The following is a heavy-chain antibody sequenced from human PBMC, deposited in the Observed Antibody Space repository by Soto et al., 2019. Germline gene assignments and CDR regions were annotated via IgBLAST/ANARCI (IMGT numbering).Heavy chain of an antibody. CDR2: IYYSGST. CDR1: GGSISSGGYY. D-gene: IGHD2-15*01. Sequence: TLSLTCTVSGGSISSGGYYWSWIRQHPGKGLEWIGYIYYSGSTYYNPSLKSRVTISVDTSKNQFSLKLSSVTAADTAVYYCARAIYAANWFDPWGQGTLVTVSS. CDR3: ARAIYAANWFDP. J-gene: IGHJ5*02. V-gene: IGHV4-31*03.